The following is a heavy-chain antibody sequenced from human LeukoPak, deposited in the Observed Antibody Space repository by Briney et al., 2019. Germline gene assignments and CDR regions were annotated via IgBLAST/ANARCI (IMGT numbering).Heavy chain of an antibody. Sequence: PSETLSLTCTVSGGSISGYYWNWIRQPPGKGLEWIGYIYSSGSTNYNPSLKSRVTISLDTSKNQFSLKLSSVTAADTAVYYCASYGDYEGWFDPWGQGILVTASS. J-gene: IGHJ5*02. V-gene: IGHV4-59*01. CDR1: GGSISGYY. CDR2: IYSSGST. CDR3: ASYGDYEGWFDP. D-gene: IGHD4-17*01.